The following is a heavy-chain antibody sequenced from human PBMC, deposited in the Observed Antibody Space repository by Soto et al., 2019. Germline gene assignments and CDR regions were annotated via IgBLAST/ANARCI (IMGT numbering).Heavy chain of an antibody. CDR3: ATDIVAAAGRDMDG. J-gene: IGHJ6*01. Sequence: SETLSLTCTVSCGSISSSGYYWGWIRQSPGKGLEWIGTIYYSGSTYYNPSLKSRVTISVDSSKNQFSLKLSSVTAADTAVYYCATDIVAAAGRDMDGWGQGTRVSVSS. CDR2: IYYSGST. CDR1: CGSISSSGYY. V-gene: IGHV4-39*01. D-gene: IGHD6-13*01.